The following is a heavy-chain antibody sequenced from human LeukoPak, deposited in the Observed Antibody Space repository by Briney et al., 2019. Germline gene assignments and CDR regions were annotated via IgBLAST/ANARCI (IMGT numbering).Heavy chain of an antibody. D-gene: IGHD4-17*01. Sequence: GGSLRLSCAASGSIFSNYAMTWVRQAPGKGLEWVSSSGSTTDYSDSVKGRFTISRDNSKNTLYLQMNSLRADDTAVYYCTRDSSYGDYSIAFDYWGQGALVTVSS. CDR3: TRDSSYGDYSIAFDY. CDR1: GSIFSNYA. J-gene: IGHJ4*02. V-gene: IGHV3-23*01. CDR2: SGSTT.